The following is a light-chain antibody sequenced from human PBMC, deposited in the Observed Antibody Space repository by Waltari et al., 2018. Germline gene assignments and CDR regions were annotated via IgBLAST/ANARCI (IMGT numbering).Light chain of an antibody. CDR1: QSVSKY. J-gene: IGKJ1*01. Sequence: EVVLTQSPGTLSLSPGERATLSCRASQSVSKYLAWYQQRPGQAPRLLIYAASTRATGIPDRFSGSGSGTDFSLTISRLEPGDFAVYYCQNHERLPATFGQGTKVEIK. CDR3: QNHERLPAT. CDR2: AAS. V-gene: IGKV3-20*01.